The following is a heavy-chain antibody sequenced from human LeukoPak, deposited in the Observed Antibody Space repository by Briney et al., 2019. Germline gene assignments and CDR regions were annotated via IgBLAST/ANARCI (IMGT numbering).Heavy chain of an antibody. Sequence: ASVKVSCKASGFTFTSSAVQWVRQARGQRLEWIGWIVVGSGNTNYAQKFQERVTITRDMSTSTAYMELSSLRSEDTAVYYCATPEGATDASAFDIWGQGTMVTVSS. CDR3: ATPEGATDASAFDI. J-gene: IGHJ3*02. D-gene: IGHD1-26*01. V-gene: IGHV1-58*01. CDR1: GFTFTSSA. CDR2: IVVGSGNT.